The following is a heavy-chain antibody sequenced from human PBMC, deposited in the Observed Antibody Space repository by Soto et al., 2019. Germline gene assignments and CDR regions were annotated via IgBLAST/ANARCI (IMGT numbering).Heavy chain of an antibody. J-gene: IGHJ6*02. V-gene: IGHV4-39*07. CDR1: GGSISSSNYH. CDR2: MYYSGST. CDR3: ARELTPNYDFWSGYYRSYGMDV. D-gene: IGHD3-3*01. Sequence: SETLSLTCTVSGGSISSSNYHWGWIRQPPGKGLEWIGSMYYSGSTYYNPSLKSRVTISVDTSKNQFSLKLSSVTAADTAVYYCARELTPNYDFWSGYYRSYGMDVWGQGTTVTVSS.